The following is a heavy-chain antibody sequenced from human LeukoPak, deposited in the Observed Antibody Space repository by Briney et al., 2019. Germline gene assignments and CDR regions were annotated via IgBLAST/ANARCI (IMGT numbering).Heavy chain of an antibody. CDR1: GFTFSSYG. V-gene: IGHV3-30*18. CDR2: ISYDGSNK. Sequence: GRSLRLSCAASGFTFSSYGMHWVRQAPGKGLEWVAVISYDGSNKYYADSVKGRFTISRDNSKNTLYLQMNSLRAEDTAVYYCAKVAGATAGWFDPWGQGTLVTVFS. CDR3: AKVAGATAGWFDP. J-gene: IGHJ5*02. D-gene: IGHD1-26*01.